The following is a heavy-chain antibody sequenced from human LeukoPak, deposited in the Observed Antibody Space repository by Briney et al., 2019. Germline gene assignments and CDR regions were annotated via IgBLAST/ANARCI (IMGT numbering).Heavy chain of an antibody. CDR2: IYTSGST. V-gene: IGHV4-4*07. J-gene: IGHJ6*03. Sequence: SETLSLTCTVSGGSISSYYWSWIRQPAGKGLEWIGRIYTSGSTNYNPSLKGRVTMSVDTSKNQFSLKLSSVTAADTAVYYFARAVGSGSFQTYYYYMDVWGKGTTVTISS. CDR1: GGSISSYY. D-gene: IGHD3-10*01. CDR3: ARAVGSGSFQTYYYYMDV.